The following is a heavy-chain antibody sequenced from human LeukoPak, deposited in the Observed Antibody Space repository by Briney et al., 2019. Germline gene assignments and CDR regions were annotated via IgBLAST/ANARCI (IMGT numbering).Heavy chain of an antibody. CDR3: AKDIELFMS. D-gene: IGHD1-26*01. J-gene: IGHJ5*02. CDR1: GFPFRNFA. CDR2: LSHGGTRT. V-gene: IGHV3-23*01. Sequence: GGSLRLSCAASGFPFRNFAMSWVRQAPGKGLEWVSGLSHGGTRTFYAASVKGRFTISRDDSNSTLFLQMDNLRVEDTATYYCAKDIELFMSWGQGTLVIVSS.